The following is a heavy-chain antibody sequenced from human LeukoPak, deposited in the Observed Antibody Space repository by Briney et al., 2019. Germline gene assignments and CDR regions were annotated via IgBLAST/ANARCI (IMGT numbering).Heavy chain of an antibody. Sequence: PGGSLRLSCAASGFAFSSYFMGWVRQAPGKGLQWVAHIKQDESEKYFMDSVKGRFTISRDNARNSLYLQMNSLRAEDTAVYYCARSLFSARRSPFDSWGQGTLVTVSS. CDR1: GFAFSSYF. D-gene: IGHD2-21*01. CDR3: ARSLFSARRSPFDS. V-gene: IGHV3-7*01. J-gene: IGHJ4*02. CDR2: IKQDESEK.